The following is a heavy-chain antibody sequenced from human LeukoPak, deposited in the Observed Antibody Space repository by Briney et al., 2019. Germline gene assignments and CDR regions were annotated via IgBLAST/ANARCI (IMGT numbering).Heavy chain of an antibody. V-gene: IGHV4-34*01. CDR3: ARAGVVTIVRGVITLDY. D-gene: IGHD3-10*01. Sequence: SETLSLTCAVYGGSFSGYYWSWIRQPPGKGLEWIGEINHSGSTNYNPSLKSRVTISVDTSKNQFSLKLSSVTAADTAVYYCARAGVVTIVRGVITLDYWGQGTLVTVSS. CDR2: INHSGST. CDR1: GGSFSGYY. J-gene: IGHJ4*02.